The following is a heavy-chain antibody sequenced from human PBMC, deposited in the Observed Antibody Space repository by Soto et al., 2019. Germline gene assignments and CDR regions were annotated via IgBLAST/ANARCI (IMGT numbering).Heavy chain of an antibody. CDR3: AYSTGWYRHDV. D-gene: IGHD6-19*01. CDR1: DDSISNRRW. Sequence: QVQLQESGPGLVTPSGTMSLTRAVTDDSISNRRWWTWVRQPPGKGLEWIGDIFHSGDTNYNPSLKSRVFISVDKSQNQFSLKVSSVTAADTAVYYCAYSTGWYRHDVWGQGTLVTVSS. V-gene: IGHV4-4*02. CDR2: IFHSGDT. J-gene: IGHJ3*01.